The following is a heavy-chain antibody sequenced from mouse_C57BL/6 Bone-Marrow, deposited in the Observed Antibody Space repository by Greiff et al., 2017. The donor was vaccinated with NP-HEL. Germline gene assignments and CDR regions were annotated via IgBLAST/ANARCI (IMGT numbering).Heavy chain of an antibody. CDR3: ARVGKRDAMDY. V-gene: IGHV1-64*01. Sequence: VQLQQPGAELVKPGASVKLSCKASGYTFTSYWMHWVKQRPGQGLEWIGMIHPNSGSNNYNEKFKSKATLTVDKSSSPAYRQLSSLTSEDSAVYYCARVGKRDAMDYGGQGTSVTVSS. CDR1: GYTFTSYW. CDR2: IHPNSGSN. J-gene: IGHJ4*01. D-gene: IGHD4-1*01.